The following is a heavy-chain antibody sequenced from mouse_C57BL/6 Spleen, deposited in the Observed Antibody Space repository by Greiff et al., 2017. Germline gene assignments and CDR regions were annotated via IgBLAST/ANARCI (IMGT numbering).Heavy chain of an antibody. CDR3: ARNGDYGYWYFDV. V-gene: IGHV2-2*01. CDR1: GFSLTSYG. J-gene: IGHJ1*03. CDR2: IWSGGST. Sequence: VQLQESGPGLVQPSQSLSITCTVSGFSLTSYGVHWVRQSPGKGLEWLGVIWSGGSTDYNAAFISRLSISKDNSKSQVFFKMNSLQADDTAIYYCARNGDYGYWYFDVWGTGTTVTVAS. D-gene: IGHD2-4*01.